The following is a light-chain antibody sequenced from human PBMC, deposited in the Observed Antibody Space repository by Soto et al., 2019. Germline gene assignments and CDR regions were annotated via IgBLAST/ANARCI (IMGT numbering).Light chain of an antibody. J-gene: IGKJ1*01. CDR2: AAS. CDR3: QQYDNWLTWT. Sequence: EIVMTQSPATLSVSPGERGTLSGRASQSIGSHLAWYQQKPGQAPRLLIYAASTRATGIPARFSGSGSGTEFTLTISSLQSEDFAVYYCQQYDNWLTWTFGQGTKVDIK. CDR1: QSIGSH. V-gene: IGKV3-15*01.